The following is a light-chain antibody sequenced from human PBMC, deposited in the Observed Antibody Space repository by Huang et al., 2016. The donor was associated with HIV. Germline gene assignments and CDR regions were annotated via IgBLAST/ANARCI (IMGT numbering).Light chain of an antibody. CDR2: ATS. CDR1: QGIGNS. CDR3: QQYHSLPWT. V-gene: IGKV1-NL1*01. J-gene: IGKJ1*01. Sequence: DIQMTQSPSSLSASVGDRVTITCRASQGIGNSLAWYHQKPEKAPRLLLYATSTLESGVPSRFSGSGSGTHYTLTINTLQPEDITSYYCQQYHSLPWTFGQGTKVEIK.